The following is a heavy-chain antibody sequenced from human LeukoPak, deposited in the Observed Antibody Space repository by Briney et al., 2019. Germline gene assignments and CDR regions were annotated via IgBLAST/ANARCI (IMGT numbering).Heavy chain of an antibody. D-gene: IGHD2-8*01. Sequence: ASVKVSCKASGYTFTSYGISWVRQAPGQGLEWMGWISAYNGNTNYAQKLQDRVTMTTDTSTSTAYMELRSLRSDDTAVYYCARDGAPWSYYYYMDVWGKGTTVTVSS. CDR2: ISAYNGNT. CDR3: ARDGAPWSYYYYMDV. V-gene: IGHV1-18*01. J-gene: IGHJ6*03. CDR1: GYTFTSYG.